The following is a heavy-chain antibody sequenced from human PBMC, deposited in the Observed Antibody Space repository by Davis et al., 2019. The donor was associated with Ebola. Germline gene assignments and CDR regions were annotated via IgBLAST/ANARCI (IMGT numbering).Heavy chain of an antibody. D-gene: IGHD3-22*01. CDR1: GYTLTELS. CDR2: FDPEDGET. Sequence: ASVKVSCKVSGYTLTELSMHWVRQAPGKGLEWMGGFDPEDGETIYAQKFQGRVTMTRDTSISTAYMELSRLRSDDTAVYYCAREGYYYDSSGYSLSDWGQGTLVTVSS. V-gene: IGHV1-24*01. CDR3: AREGYYYDSSGYSLSD. J-gene: IGHJ4*02.